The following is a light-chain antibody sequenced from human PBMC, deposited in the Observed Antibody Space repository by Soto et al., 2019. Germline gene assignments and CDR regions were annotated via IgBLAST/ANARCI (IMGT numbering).Light chain of an antibody. Sequence: VLTTAPAIVFLPSADRATLSCRSSQSISTYLAWYQQDPGQAPRLLIYDASNRATGIPARFSGSGSGTDFTLTISSLEPEDFAVYYCQQRSSWPLTFGGGTKVDIK. V-gene: IGKV3-11*01. J-gene: IGKJ4*01. CDR2: DAS. CDR1: QSISTY. CDR3: QQRSSWPLT.